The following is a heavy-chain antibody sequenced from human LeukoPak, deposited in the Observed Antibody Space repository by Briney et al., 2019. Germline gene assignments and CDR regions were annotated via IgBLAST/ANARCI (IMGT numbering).Heavy chain of an antibody. Sequence: SETLSLTCAVYGGSLSYYYWSWIRQPPEKWLEWIGEINRSGSTNYNPSLKSRVSISVDTSKNQFSLKLSSVTAADTAVYYCARGGFYCGDDCYVDYWGQGTLVTVSS. CDR1: GGSLSYYY. CDR3: ARGGFYCGDDCYVDY. V-gene: IGHV4-34*01. D-gene: IGHD2-21*02. J-gene: IGHJ4*02. CDR2: INRSGST.